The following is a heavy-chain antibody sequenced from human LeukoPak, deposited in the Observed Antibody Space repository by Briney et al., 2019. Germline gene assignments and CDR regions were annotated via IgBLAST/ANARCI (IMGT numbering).Heavy chain of an antibody. J-gene: IGHJ6*03. CDR1: GGSISSGGFY. Sequence: SETLSLTCTVSGGSISSGGFYWSWIRQAAGKGLEWIGHIYHSGSTYYNPSLKSRVTMSVDTSKNQFSLKLSSVTAADTAVYYCARDGVMVRGVITPMDVWGKGTTVTVSS. D-gene: IGHD3-10*01. V-gene: IGHV4-30-2*01. CDR3: ARDGVMVRGVITPMDV. CDR2: IYHSGST.